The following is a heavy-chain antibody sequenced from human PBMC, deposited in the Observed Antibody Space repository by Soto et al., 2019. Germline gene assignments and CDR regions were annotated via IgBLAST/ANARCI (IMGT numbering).Heavy chain of an antibody. J-gene: IGHJ4*02. CDR1: GGTFSSYT. V-gene: IGHV1-69*02. CDR3: ARVEMATAYFDY. Sequence: QVQLVQSGAEVKKPGSSVKVSCKASGGTFSSYTISWVRQAPGQGLEWMGRIIPILGIANYAQKFQGRVTITADKSTSTAYMELSSLRSEDTAVYYCARVEMATAYFDYWGQGTLVTVSS. D-gene: IGHD5-18*01. CDR2: IIPILGIA.